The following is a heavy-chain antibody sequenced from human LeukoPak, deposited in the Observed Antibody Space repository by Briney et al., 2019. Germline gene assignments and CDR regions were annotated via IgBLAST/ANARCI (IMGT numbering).Heavy chain of an antibody. CDR1: GGSFSGYS. J-gene: IGHJ4*02. V-gene: IGHV4-34*01. Sequence: SETLSLTCAVYGGSFSGYSWNWIRQPPGKGLEWIGEINHSGSTNHNPSLKRRVTISVDTSKNQISLKLSSVTAADTAVYYCASELAGIFDYWGQGTLVTVSS. CDR3: ASELAGIFDY. D-gene: IGHD3-10*01. CDR2: INHSGST.